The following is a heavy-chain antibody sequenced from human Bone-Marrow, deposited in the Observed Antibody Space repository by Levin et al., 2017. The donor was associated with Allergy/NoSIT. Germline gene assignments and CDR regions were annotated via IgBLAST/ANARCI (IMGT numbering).Heavy chain of an antibody. Sequence: GGSLRLSCAASGSTFSSYAMSWVRQAPGKGLEWVSAISGSGGSTYYADSVKGRFTISRDNSKNTLYLQMNSLRAEDTAVYYWAKEEDPRKPFRYVVVTAIDYWGQGTLVTVSA. J-gene: IGHJ4*02. D-gene: IGHD2-21*02. V-gene: IGHV3-23*01. CDR2: ISGSGGST. CDR1: GSTFSSYA. CDR3: AKEEDPRKPFRYVVVTAIDY.